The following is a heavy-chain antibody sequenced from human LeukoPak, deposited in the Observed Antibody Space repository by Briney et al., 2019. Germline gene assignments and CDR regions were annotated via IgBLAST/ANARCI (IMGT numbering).Heavy chain of an antibody. CDR1: GFTFSNYN. J-gene: IGHJ4*02. D-gene: IGHD6-13*01. CDR2: ISSNSRYI. CDR3: AGIIAAAGTV. Sequence: GGSLRLSCAASGFTFSNYNMNWVRQAPGKGLEWVSSISSNSRYIYYADSVKGRFTISRDNAKNSLFLQMNSLRAEDTAVYNCAGIIAAAGTVWGQGTLVTVSS. V-gene: IGHV3-21*01.